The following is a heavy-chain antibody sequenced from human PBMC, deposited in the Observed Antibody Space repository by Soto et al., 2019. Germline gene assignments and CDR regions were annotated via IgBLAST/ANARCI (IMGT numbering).Heavy chain of an antibody. V-gene: IGHV1-8*01. CDR3: ARAYYDSSGYYLYYYYGMDV. CDR1: GYTFTSYD. Sequence: VASVKVSCKASGYTFTSYDINWVRQATGQGLEWMGWMNPNSGNTGYAQKFQGRVTMTRNTSISTAYMELSSLRSEDTAVYYCARAYYDSSGYYLYYYYGMDVWGQGTTVTVSS. J-gene: IGHJ6*02. D-gene: IGHD3-22*01. CDR2: MNPNSGNT.